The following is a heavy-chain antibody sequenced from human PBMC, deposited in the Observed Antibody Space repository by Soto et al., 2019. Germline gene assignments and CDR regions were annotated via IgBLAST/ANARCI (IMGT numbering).Heavy chain of an antibody. V-gene: IGHV3-23*01. CDR1: GFTFSDYY. Sequence: GGSLRLSCAASGFTFSDYYMTWIRQAPGKGLEWVSTIDGSGGTTYYADSVKGRFTISRDNSINTVFLQMNSLRADDTALYFCAKNSGWFNTWGQGALVTVSS. CDR3: AKNSGWFNT. J-gene: IGHJ5*02. CDR2: IDGSGGTT. D-gene: IGHD3-10*01.